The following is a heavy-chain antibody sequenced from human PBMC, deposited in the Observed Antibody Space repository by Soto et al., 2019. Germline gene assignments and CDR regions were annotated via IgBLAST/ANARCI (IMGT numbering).Heavy chain of an antibody. J-gene: IGHJ4*02. D-gene: IGHD3-9*01. CDR2: IYYRGNT. CDR1: GDSINSDNYY. Sequence: QLQLQESGPGLVKPSETLSLTCSVSGDSINSDNYYWGWIRQPPGKGLEWIGSIYYRGNTYYNPSLKTRVTISLDKSKSQFSLKLNSVPAADSAVYFCARLEGLATISYYFDYWGQGTLVTVSS. CDR3: ARLEGLATISYYFDY. V-gene: IGHV4-39*01.